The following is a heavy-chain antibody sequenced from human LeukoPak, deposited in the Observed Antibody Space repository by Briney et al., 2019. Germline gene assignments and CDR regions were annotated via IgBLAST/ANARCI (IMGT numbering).Heavy chain of an antibody. CDR1: GGSISSSSYY. D-gene: IGHD3-9*01. J-gene: IGHJ6*04. V-gene: IGHV4-39*07. CDR2: IYYSGST. CDR3: ARDYDMLRGMDV. Sequence: SETLSLTCTVSGGSISSSSYYWGWLRQPPGKGLEWIGSIYYSGSTYYNPSLKSRVTISVDTSKNQFSLKLSSVTAADTAVYYCARDYDMLRGMDVWGKGTTVTISS.